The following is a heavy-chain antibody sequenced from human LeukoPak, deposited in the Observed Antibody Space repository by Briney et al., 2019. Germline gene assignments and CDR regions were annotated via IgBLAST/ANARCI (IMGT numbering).Heavy chain of an antibody. CDR3: AREAQVVPAADQGYSLYYFDY. CDR1: GYTFTSYG. J-gene: IGHJ4*02. V-gene: IGHV1-69*13. D-gene: IGHD2-2*01. Sequence: ASVKVSCKASGYTFTSYGISWVRQAPGQGLEWMGGIIPIFGTANYAQKFQGRVTITADESTSTAYMELSSLRSEDTAVYYCAREAQVVPAADQGYSLYYFDYWGQGTLVTVSS. CDR2: IIPIFGTA.